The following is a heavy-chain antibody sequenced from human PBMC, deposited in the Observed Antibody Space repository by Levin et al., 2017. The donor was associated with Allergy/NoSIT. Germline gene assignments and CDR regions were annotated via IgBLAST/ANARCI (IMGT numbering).Heavy chain of an antibody. CDR3: AKDGVEWFGEFMRQ. CDR1: GFTFSSYG. CDR2: ISYDGSNK. V-gene: IGHV3-30*18. D-gene: IGHD3-10*01. Sequence: GESLKISCAASGFTFSSYGMHWVRQAPGKGLEWVAVISYDGSNKYYADSVKGRFTISRDNSKNTLYLQMNSLRAEDTAVYYCAKDGVEWFGEFMRQWGQGTLVTVSS. J-gene: IGHJ4*02.